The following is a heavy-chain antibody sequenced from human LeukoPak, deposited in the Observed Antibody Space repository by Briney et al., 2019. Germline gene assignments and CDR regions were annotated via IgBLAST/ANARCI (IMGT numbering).Heavy chain of an antibody. CDR2: ISSSSSYI. CDR3: ARAISNSPGFDY. Sequence: GGSLRLSCAASGFTFSSYSMNWVRQAPGKGLEWVSSISSSSSYIYYADSVKGRFTISRDNAKNSLYLQMNSLRAEDTAVYYRARAISNSPGFDYWGQGTLVTVSS. J-gene: IGHJ4*02. CDR1: GFTFSSYS. V-gene: IGHV3-21*01. D-gene: IGHD4-11*01.